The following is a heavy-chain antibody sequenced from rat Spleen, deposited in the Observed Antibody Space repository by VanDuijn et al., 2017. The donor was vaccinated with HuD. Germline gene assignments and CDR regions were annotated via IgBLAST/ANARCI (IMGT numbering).Heavy chain of an antibody. V-gene: IGHV5-27*01. CDR1: GFTFSNYG. CDR3: TTGVWAPFDY. D-gene: IGHD3-1*01. CDR2: ITNSGGST. Sequence: EVQLVESGGGLVQPGRSLKLSCAASGFTFSNYGMAWVRQAPTKGLEWVASITNSGGSTYYRDSVKGRFTISRDNAKSTLYLQMDSLRSEDTATYYCTTGVWAPFDYWGQGVMVTVSS. J-gene: IGHJ2*01.